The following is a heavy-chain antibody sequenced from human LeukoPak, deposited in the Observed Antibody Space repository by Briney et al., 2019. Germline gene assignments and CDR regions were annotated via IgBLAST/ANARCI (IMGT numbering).Heavy chain of an antibody. J-gene: IGHJ1*01. CDR1: GFTFRSYA. D-gene: IGHD3-22*01. CDR3: AKTHSGYPLADFQH. V-gene: IGHV3-23*01. Sequence: PGGSLRLSCAASGFTFRSYAMSWVRQAPGKGLEWVSAISGCGGSTYYADSVKGRFTISGDNSKNTLYLQMNSLRAEDTAGYYWAKTHSGYPLADFQHWGQGTLVTVSS. CDR2: ISGCGGST.